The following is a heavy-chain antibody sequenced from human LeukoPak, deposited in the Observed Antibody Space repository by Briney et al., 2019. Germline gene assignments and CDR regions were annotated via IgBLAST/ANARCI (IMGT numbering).Heavy chain of an antibody. Sequence: SAKVSCKASGGTLSSYAISWVRQAPGQGLEWMGGIIPIFGTANYAQKFQGRVTITTDESTSTAYMELSSLRSEDTAVYYCASTAYILRYFDWLHPRPFDYWGQGTLVTVSS. V-gene: IGHV1-69*05. CDR3: ASTAYILRYFDWLHPRPFDY. D-gene: IGHD3-9*01. J-gene: IGHJ4*02. CDR1: GGTLSSYA. CDR2: IIPIFGTA.